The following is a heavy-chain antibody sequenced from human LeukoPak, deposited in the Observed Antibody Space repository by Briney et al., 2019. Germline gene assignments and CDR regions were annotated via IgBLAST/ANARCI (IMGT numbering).Heavy chain of an antibody. V-gene: IGHV4-59*01. CDR2: IYYSGNT. J-gene: IGHJ4*02. CDR3: ARGGLRFDS. Sequence: SETLSLNCTVSTCTISNYHWSWIPPPQGKGLEWIGYIYYSGNTNYNPSLKSRVTISVDTSKNQCALKLSSVTAADTAVYYCARGGLRFDSWGQGTLVTVSS. CDR1: TCTISNYH.